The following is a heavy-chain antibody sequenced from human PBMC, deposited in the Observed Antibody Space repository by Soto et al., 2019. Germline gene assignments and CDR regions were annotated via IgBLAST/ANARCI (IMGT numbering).Heavy chain of an antibody. CDR1: GGSISSYY. CDR2: IYYSGST. V-gene: IGHV4-59*01. J-gene: IGHJ5*02. CDR3: ARVHGSGSYPPVGWLDP. D-gene: IGHD3-10*01. Sequence: PSETLSLTCTVSGGSISSYYWSWIRQPPGKGLEWIGYIYYSGSTNYNPSLKSRVTISVDTSKNQFSLKLSSVTAADTAVYYCARVHGSGSYPPVGWLDPWGQGTLVTVYS.